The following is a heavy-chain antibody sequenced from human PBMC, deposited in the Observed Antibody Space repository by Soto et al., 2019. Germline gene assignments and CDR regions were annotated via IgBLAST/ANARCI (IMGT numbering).Heavy chain of an antibody. D-gene: IGHD6-19*01. V-gene: IGHV3-30*03. J-gene: IGHJ4*02. CDR2: ISYDGSNK. CDR1: GFTFRSYG. CDR3: ATSSGWYPFPPTGDY. Sequence: GSLRLSCAASGFTFRSYGMHWVRQAPGKGLEWVAVISYDGSNKYYADSVKGRFTISRDNSKNTLYLQMNSLRAEDTAVYYCATSSGWYPFPPTGDYWGQGTLVTVSS.